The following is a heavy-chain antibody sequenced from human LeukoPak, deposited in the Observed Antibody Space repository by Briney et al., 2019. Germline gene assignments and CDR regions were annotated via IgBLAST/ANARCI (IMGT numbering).Heavy chain of an antibody. CDR3: ARAWVATDGFDY. CDR2: INSDGRTT. CDR1: GFTFNSYW. D-gene: IGHD5-12*01. V-gene: IGHV3-74*01. J-gene: IGHJ4*02. Sequence: GGSLRLSCAASGFTFNSYWMHWVRQAPGKGLVWVSRINSDGRTTSYADSVKGRFTISRDNAKNTLFLQMNSLRAEDTAVYYCARAWVATDGFDYWGQGTLVTVSS.